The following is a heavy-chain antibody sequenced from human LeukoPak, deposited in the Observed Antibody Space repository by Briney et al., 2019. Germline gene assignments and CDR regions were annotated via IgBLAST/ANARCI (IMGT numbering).Heavy chain of an antibody. Sequence: GGSLRLSCADSGLTFRNYWMHWVRQAPGKGLAWVARINSDGSSTSYADSVKGRFTISRDNAKNTLYLQMNSLRAEDTAVYYCARGGYCSGGSCYRIDPWGQGTLVTVSS. CDR2: INSDGSST. J-gene: IGHJ5*02. CDR3: ARGGYCSGGSCYRIDP. CDR1: GLTFRNYW. V-gene: IGHV3-74*01. D-gene: IGHD2-15*01.